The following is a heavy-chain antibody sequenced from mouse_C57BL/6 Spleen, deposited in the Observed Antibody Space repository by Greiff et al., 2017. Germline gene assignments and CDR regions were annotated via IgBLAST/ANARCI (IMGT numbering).Heavy chain of an antibody. Sequence: EVKLQESGGDLVKPGGSLKLSCAASGFTFSSYGMSWVRQTPDKRLEWVATISSGGSYTYYPDSVKGRFTIARDNAKNTLYLQMSSLKSEDTAMYYCARQVFGYGSSYTAWFAYWGQGTLVTVSA. V-gene: IGHV5-6*01. CDR3: ARQVFGYGSSYTAWFAY. J-gene: IGHJ3*01. D-gene: IGHD1-1*01. CDR1: GFTFSSYG. CDR2: ISSGGSYT.